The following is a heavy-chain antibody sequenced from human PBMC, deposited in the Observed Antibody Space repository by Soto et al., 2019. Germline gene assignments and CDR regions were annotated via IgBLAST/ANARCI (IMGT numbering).Heavy chain of an antibody. CDR1: GGSISNYY. CDR3: EGGVYYLRDVFDF. D-gene: IGHD3-22*01. CDR2: IYSSGST. V-gene: IGHV4-59*01. J-gene: IGHJ3*01. Sequence: SETLSLTCTVSGGSISNYYWNWIRQSPGKGLEWIGYIYSSGSTHYNPSLQNRVTISIDTSKNQVSLKVNSVTAADTAVYYYEGGVYYLRDVFDFGGQGKMATVS.